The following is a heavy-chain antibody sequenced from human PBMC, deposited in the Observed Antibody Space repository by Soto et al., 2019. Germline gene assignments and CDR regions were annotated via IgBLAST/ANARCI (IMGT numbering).Heavy chain of an antibody. CDR1: GFTFNNFA. CDR2: ISGSGVTT. Sequence: EVQLLESGGGLVQPGGSLRLSCAASGFTFNNFAMNWVRQAPGKGLEWVSAISGSGVTTYYSDSVKGRFTITRDNSKNTLYLQMNSLRPEDTAVYYCASGFYTYYVSDLHYWGQGTLVTVSS. J-gene: IGHJ4*02. V-gene: IGHV3-23*01. D-gene: IGHD3-22*01. CDR3: ASGFYTYYVSDLHY.